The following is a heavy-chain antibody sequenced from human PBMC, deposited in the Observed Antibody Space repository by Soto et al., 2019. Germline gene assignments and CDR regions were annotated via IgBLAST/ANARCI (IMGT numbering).Heavy chain of an antibody. J-gene: IGHJ2*01. CDR1: GGSFSGYF. CDR3: ARGGYIVTVPAAMSWYFDL. D-gene: IGHD2-2*01. Sequence: QVQLQQWGAGLLKPSETLSLTCAVYGGSFSGYFWSWIRQPPGKGLEWIGEINHSGSTNYNPSLKSLVTMSVDTSKNLFSLKLSSVTAADTAVYYCARGGYIVTVPAAMSWYFDLWGRGTLVTVSS. V-gene: IGHV4-34*01. CDR2: INHSGST.